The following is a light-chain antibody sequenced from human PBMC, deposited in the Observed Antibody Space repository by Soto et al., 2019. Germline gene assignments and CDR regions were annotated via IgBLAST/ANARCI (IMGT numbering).Light chain of an antibody. V-gene: IGKV3-15*01. CDR3: QQYNDWPPSWT. CDR2: SAS. J-gene: IGKJ1*01. CDR1: QSISAN. Sequence: EIVLTQSPASLSVSPGERATLSCRASQSISANLAWYQQKPAQAPRLLTHSASTRATGIPARFSGSGSGREFTLTISSLQSEDFAVYYCQQYNDWPPSWTFGQGTKVDIK.